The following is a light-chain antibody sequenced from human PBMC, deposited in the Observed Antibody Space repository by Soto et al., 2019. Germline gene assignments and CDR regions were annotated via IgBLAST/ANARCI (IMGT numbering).Light chain of an antibody. CDR1: QSVSSY. J-gene: IGKJ5*01. CDR3: QQRSNWPSIT. Sequence: EILLTQSPATLSLSRGEIATLSWRASQSVSSYLAWYQQKPGQAPRLLIYDASNRATGIPARFSGSGSGTDFTLTISSLEPEDFAVYYCQQRSNWPSITFGQGTRLEIK. V-gene: IGKV3-11*01. CDR2: DAS.